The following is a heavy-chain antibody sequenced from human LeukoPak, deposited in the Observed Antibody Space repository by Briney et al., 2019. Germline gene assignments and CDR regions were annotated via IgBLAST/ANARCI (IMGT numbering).Heavy chain of an antibody. CDR2: IYPGDSDT. J-gene: IGHJ4*02. CDR1: GYTFTTYW. V-gene: IGHV5-51*01. D-gene: IGHD2-15*01. CDR3: ARRSCIGGSCYSNFDY. Sequence: GESLKISCNGSGYTFTTYWIGWVRQMPGKGLEWMGIIYPGDSDTRYSPSLQGQVTISADKSISTAYLQWSSLKASATAMDYCARRSCIGGSCYSNFDYWGQGTLVIVSS.